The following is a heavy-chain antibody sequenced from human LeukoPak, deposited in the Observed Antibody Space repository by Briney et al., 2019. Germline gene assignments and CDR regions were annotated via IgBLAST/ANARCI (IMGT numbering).Heavy chain of an antibody. CDR3: ARPQDILTGYYLPGEGK. V-gene: IGHV1-2*07. CDR1: GYTFTGYY. CDR2: INPNSGGT. J-gene: IGHJ4*02. Sequence: ASVKVSCKASGYTFTGYYMHWVRQAPGQGLEWMGCINPNSGGTNYAYKFQGRFTMTRGTSFSTSYSELSRLRSDDTAVYSSARPQDILTGYYLPGEGKWGQGPLVTVSS. D-gene: IGHD3-9*01.